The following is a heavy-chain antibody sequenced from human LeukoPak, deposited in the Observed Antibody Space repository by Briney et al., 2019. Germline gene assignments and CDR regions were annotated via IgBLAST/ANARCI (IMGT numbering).Heavy chain of an antibody. D-gene: IGHD2-15*01. J-gene: IGHJ3*02. CDR3: ARYGFSAVWQGGWHAFDI. V-gene: IGHV1-46*01. CDR2: INPTTGDT. Sequence: ASVKVSCKASGYTFTSYNMHWVRQAPGQGLGWVGIINPTTGDTTYAQKFQGRPTMTRDMSTSTVYMELSSLTSEDTAVFYCARYGFSAVWQGGWHAFDIWGQGTVVTVSS. CDR1: GYTFTSYN.